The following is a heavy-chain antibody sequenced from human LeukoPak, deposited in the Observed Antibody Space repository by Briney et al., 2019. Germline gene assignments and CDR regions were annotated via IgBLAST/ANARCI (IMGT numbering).Heavy chain of an antibody. CDR1: GGSISSYY. CDR3: AKSNGYGLIDI. CDR2: IYYSGST. D-gene: IGHD3-10*01. J-gene: IGHJ3*02. Sequence: KASETLSLACTVSGGSISSYYWSWIRQPPGKGLEWIGYIYYSGSTNYNPSLKSRVTISLDTSRNQFSLNLNSVTAADTAVYYCAKSNGYGLIDIWGQGTIVTVSS. V-gene: IGHV4-59*12.